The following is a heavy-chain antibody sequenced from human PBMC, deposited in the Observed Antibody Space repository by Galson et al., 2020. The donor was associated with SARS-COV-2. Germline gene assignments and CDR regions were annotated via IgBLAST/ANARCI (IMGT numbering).Heavy chain of an antibody. CDR2: ISDSGTNI. D-gene: IGHD6-13*01. CDR3: ASPYLAAASFFGAFDL. J-gene: IGHJ3*01. CDR1: GFTFSDYE. Sequence: GESLKISCAGSGFTFSDYEMNWVRQAPGKGLEWVSYISDSGTNIYYADSVKGRFTISRDNTKNSVYLQMTSVRAEDTAVYYCASPYLAAASFFGAFDLWGRGTMVTVSS. V-gene: IGHV3-48*03.